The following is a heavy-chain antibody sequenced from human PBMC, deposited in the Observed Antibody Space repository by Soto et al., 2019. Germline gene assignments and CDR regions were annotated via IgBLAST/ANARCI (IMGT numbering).Heavy chain of an antibody. V-gene: IGHV3-23*01. CDR3: AKEGPVIVPWLLAELDY. CDR1: GFTFSSYA. Sequence: GGSLRLSCAASGFTFSSYAMSWVRQAPGKGLEWVSAISGSGGSTYYADSVKGRFTISRDNSKNTLYLQMNSLRAEDTAVYYCAKEGPVIVPWLLAELDYWGQGTLVTVSS. D-gene: IGHD3-9*01. CDR2: ISGSGGST. J-gene: IGHJ4*02.